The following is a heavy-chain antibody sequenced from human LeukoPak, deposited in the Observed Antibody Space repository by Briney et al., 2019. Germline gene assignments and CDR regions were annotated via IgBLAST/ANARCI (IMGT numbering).Heavy chain of an antibody. Sequence: ASVKVSCKASGYTFTGYYMHWVRQAPGQGLEWMGWINPNSGGTKYAQKFQGRVTMTRDTSISTAYMELRRLRSDDTAVYYCARDLVAGTGNWFDPWGQGTLVTVSS. D-gene: IGHD6-19*01. V-gene: IGHV1-2*02. CDR2: INPNSGGT. CDR3: ARDLVAGTGNWFDP. CDR1: GYTFTGYY. J-gene: IGHJ5*02.